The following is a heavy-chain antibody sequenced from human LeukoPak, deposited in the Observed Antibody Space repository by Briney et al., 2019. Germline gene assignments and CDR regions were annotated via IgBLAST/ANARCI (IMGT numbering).Heavy chain of an antibody. CDR3: ARDLYYYDSSGYHFDY. V-gene: IGHV3-53*05. J-gene: IGHJ4*02. D-gene: IGHD3-22*01. Sequence: GGSLRLSCAASGFTVSSNYMSWVRQAPGKGLEWVSVIYSGGNTYYADSVKGRFTISRDNSKNTLYLQMNSLRAEDTAVYYCARDLYYYDSSGYHFDYWGQGTLVTVSS. CDR2: IYSGGNT. CDR1: GFTVSSNY.